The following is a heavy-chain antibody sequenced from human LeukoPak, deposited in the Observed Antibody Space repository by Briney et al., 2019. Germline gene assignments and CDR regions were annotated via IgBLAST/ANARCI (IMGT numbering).Heavy chain of an antibody. D-gene: IGHD4-23*01. Sequence: PSETLSLTCTVSGYSISSAYSWGWIRQPPGKGLEWIGSIYHSGSTYYNPSLESRVTISVDTSKNQFSLKLSSVTAADTAVYYCARVFSGNSIDYWGQGTLVTVSS. V-gene: IGHV4-38-2*02. CDR1: GYSISSAYS. CDR2: IYHSGST. CDR3: ARVFSGNSIDY. J-gene: IGHJ4*02.